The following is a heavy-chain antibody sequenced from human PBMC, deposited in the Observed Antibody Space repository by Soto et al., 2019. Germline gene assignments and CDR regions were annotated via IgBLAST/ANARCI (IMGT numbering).Heavy chain of an antibody. CDR2: IYNGGSP. J-gene: IGHJ4*02. CDR1: GGCISTDY. Sequence: SETLSLTCTVSGGCISTDYWSWIRQPPGKRLEYIGFIYNGGSPNYSPSLESRVTISVDTSKNQFSLTLSSVTAADTAVYYGARESRSYPREYFAYWGQGPLVTVSS. D-gene: IGHD1-26*01. V-gene: IGHV4-59*01. CDR3: ARESRSYPREYFAY.